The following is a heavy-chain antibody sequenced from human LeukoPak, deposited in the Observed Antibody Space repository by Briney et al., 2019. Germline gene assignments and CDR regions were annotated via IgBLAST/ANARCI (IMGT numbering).Heavy chain of an antibody. CDR3: ARDPYYYDSSGYYRDDYFDY. Sequence: GGSLRLSCAASGFTFSSYWMHWVRQAPGKGLVWVSRIKSDGSSTSYADSVKGRFTISRDNAKNTLYLQMNSLRAEDTAVYYCARDPYYYDSSGYYRDDYFDYWGQGTLVTVSS. D-gene: IGHD3-22*01. CDR1: GFTFSSYW. V-gene: IGHV3-74*01. J-gene: IGHJ4*02. CDR2: IKSDGSST.